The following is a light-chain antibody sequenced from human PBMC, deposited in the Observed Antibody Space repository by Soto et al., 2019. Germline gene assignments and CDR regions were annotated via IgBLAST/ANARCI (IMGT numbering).Light chain of an antibody. CDR2: KAS. CDR1: QSISSW. CDR3: QQYNSLNT. V-gene: IGKV1-5*03. J-gene: IGKJ2*01. Sequence: DIQMTQSPSTLSASVGDRVTITCRASQSISSWSAWYQQKPGKAPKVLIYKASSLESGVPSRFSGSGSGTEFTLTISSLQPDDFVTYYWQQYNSLNTFGQGTKLEI.